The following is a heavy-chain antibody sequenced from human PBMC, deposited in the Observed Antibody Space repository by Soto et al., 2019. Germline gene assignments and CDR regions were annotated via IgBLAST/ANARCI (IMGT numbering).Heavy chain of an antibody. D-gene: IGHD5-12*01. J-gene: IGHJ4*02. CDR1: GFSLSTYG. CDR2: ISYDGSNK. V-gene: IGHV3-30*18. CDR3: AKAAPGYSGFDFSQ. Sequence: QVQLVESGGGVVQPGRSLRLSCEASGFSLSTYGMHWVRQAPGKGLEWVAVISYDGSNKYHADSVKGRVTISRDKSRNTLYLQMNRLTLDDTAVYYCAKAAPGYSGFDFSQWGQGTLVTVSS.